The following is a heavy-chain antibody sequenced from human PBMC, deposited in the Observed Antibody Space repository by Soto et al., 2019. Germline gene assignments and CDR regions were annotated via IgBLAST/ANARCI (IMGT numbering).Heavy chain of an antibody. CDR2: ISGSGGST. V-gene: IGHV3-23*01. J-gene: IGHJ4*02. CDR3: ARRGSVSYYDY. Sequence: EVQLLESGGGLVQPGGSLRLSCAASGFTFSSYAMRWVRQAPGKGLEWVSAISGSGGSTYYADSVKGRFTISRDNSEKALYLQLKSLRAEDTAVYYCARRGSVSYYDYWGQGTRVTVSS. D-gene: IGHD6-19*01. CDR1: GFTFSSYA.